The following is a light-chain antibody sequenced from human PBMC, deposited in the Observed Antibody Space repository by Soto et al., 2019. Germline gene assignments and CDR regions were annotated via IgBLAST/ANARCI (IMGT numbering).Light chain of an antibody. CDR3: QNYHLALGT. CDR1: QDIINH. Sequence: DIQMTQSPSSLSASVGDTVTITCRASQDIINHLAWYQQRPGKVPNLLIYGASTLHSGVPSRFRGSGSGTQFTLTISSLQPEDVAAYYCQNYHLALGTFGQGTRLEIK. J-gene: IGKJ5*01. V-gene: IGKV1-27*01. CDR2: GAS.